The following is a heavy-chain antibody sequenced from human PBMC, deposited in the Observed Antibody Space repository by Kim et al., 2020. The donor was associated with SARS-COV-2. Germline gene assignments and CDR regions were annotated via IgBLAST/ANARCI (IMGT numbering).Heavy chain of an antibody. Sequence: YYAAHVKGRFTISRDNSKNTLYLQMNSLRAEDTAIYYCARDTSSWYYFDYWGQGTLVTVSS. D-gene: IGHD6-13*01. J-gene: IGHJ4*02. V-gene: IGHV3-33*01. CDR3: ARDTSSWYYFDY.